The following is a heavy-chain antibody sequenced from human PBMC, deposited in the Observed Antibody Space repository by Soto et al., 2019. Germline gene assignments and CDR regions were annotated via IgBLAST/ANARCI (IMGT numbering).Heavy chain of an antibody. Sequence: GESLKISCKGSGYSFTSYWIGWVRQMPGKGLEWMGIIYPGDSDTRYSPSFQGQVTISADKSISTAYLQWSSLKASDTAMYYCARADGLAVAGTYYFDYWGQGTLVTVSS. CDR1: GYSFTSYW. CDR3: ARADGLAVAGTYYFDY. J-gene: IGHJ4*02. CDR2: IYPGDSDT. V-gene: IGHV5-51*01. D-gene: IGHD6-19*01.